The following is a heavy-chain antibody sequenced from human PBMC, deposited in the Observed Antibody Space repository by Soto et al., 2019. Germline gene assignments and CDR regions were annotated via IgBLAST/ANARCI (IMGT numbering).Heavy chain of an antibody. V-gene: IGHV3-48*02. J-gene: IGHJ4*02. CDR3: AREHLSGSSPLDY. D-gene: IGHD1-26*01. Sequence: GGSLRLSCAASGFTFSSYSVNWVRQAPGKGLEWVSYISSSSSTIYYADSVKGRFTISRDTAKNSLYLQMNSLRDEDTAVYYCAREHLSGSSPLDYWGQGTLVTVSS. CDR2: ISSSSSTI. CDR1: GFTFSSYS.